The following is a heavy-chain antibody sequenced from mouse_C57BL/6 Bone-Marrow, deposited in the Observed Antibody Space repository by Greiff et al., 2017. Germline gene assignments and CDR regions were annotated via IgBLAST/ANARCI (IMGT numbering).Heavy chain of an antibody. CDR2: IHPNSGST. CDR3: ARQRLLRFYYFDY. CDR1: GYTFTSYW. Sequence: VQLQQPGAELVKPGASVKLSCKASGYTFTSYWMHWVKQRPGQGLEWIGMIHPNSGSTNYNEKFKSKATLTVDKSSSTAYMQLSSLTSEDSAVYYCARQRLLRFYYFDYWGQGTTLTVSS. V-gene: IGHV1-64*01. J-gene: IGHJ2*01. D-gene: IGHD2-3*01.